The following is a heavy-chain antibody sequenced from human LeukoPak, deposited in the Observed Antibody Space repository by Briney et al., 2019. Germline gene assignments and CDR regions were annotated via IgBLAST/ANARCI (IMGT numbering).Heavy chain of an antibody. J-gene: IGHJ6*03. CDR3: ARKGELLHWGYYYYYMDV. D-gene: IGHD1-26*01. CDR1: GYTFTSYD. Sequence: ASVKVSCKVSGYTFTSYDINWVRQATGQGLEWMGWMNPNSGGTNYAQKFQGRVTMTRDTSISTAYMELSRLRSDDTAVYYCARKGELLHWGYYYYYMDVWGKGTTVTVSS. CDR2: MNPNSGGT. V-gene: IGHV1-2*02.